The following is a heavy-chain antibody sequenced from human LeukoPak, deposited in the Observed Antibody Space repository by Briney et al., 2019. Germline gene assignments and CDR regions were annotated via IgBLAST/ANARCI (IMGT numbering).Heavy chain of an antibody. CDR2: ISSSSSYI. J-gene: IGHJ6*02. CDR1: GFTFSSYS. D-gene: IGHD3-3*01. V-gene: IGHV3-21*01. Sequence: PGGSLRLSCAASGFTFSSYSMNWVRQAPGKGLEWVSPISSSSSYIYYADSVKGRFTISRDNAKNSLYLQMNSLRAEDTAVYYCASSYRKDPVYYYDFWSGYYYGMDVWGQGTTVTVSS. CDR3: ASSYRKDPVYYYDFWSGYYYGMDV.